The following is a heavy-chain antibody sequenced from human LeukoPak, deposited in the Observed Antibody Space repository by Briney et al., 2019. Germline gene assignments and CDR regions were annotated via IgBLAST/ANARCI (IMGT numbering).Heavy chain of an antibody. CDR1: GGSFSGYY. CDR3: ARGPARQWDYYDSSGYYSTSFDY. CDR2: INHSGST. Sequence: PSETLSLTCAVYGGSFSGYYWSWIRQPPGKGLEWIGEINHSGSTNYNPSLKSRVTISVDTSKNQFSLKLSSVTAADTAVYYCARGPARQWDYYDSSGYYSTSFDYWGQGTLVTVFS. J-gene: IGHJ4*02. V-gene: IGHV4-34*01. D-gene: IGHD3-22*01.